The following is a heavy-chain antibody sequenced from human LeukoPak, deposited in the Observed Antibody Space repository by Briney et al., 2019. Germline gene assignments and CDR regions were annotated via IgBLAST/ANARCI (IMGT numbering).Heavy chain of an antibody. J-gene: IGHJ4*02. CDR2: INPNSGGT. V-gene: IGHV1-2*02. CDR3: ARAPKAVAPNDY. CDR1: GYTFTSYY. D-gene: IGHD6-19*01. Sequence: GASVKVSCKASGYTFTSYYMHWVRQAPGQGLEWMGWINPNSGGTNYAQKFQGRVTMTRDTSISTAYMELSRLRSDDTAVYYCARAPKAVAPNDYWGQGTLVTVSS.